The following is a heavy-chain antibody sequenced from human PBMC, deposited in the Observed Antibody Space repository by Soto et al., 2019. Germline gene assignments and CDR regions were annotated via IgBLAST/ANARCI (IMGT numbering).Heavy chain of an antibody. J-gene: IGHJ6*02. CDR3: ARDPGSGSYYGGYYYYGMDV. CDR2: IYYSGST. D-gene: IGHD3-10*01. CDR1: GGSISSGGYY. V-gene: IGHV4-31*03. Sequence: SETLSLTCTVSGGSISSGGYYWSWIRQHPGKGLEWIGYIYYSGSTYYNPSLKSRVTISVDTSKNQFSLKLSSVTAADTAVYYCARDPGSGSYYGGYYYYGMDVWGQGTPVTVSS.